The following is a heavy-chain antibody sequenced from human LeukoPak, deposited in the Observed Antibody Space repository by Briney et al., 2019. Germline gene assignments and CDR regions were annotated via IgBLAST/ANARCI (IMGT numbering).Heavy chain of an antibody. CDR1: GYSLTSYD. CDR2: LKPNSGKT. CDR3: ARSPNYYDRSSFSRPFDH. D-gene: IGHD3-22*01. Sequence: ASVKVSCKVFGYSLTSYDINWVRQAPGQGLEWMGWLKPNSGKTGYAQKFQGRVTMTRDTSKDTVYMELNSLRSEDTAVYYCARSPNYYDRSSFSRPFDHWGQGTLVTVSS. V-gene: IGHV1-8*01. J-gene: IGHJ4*02.